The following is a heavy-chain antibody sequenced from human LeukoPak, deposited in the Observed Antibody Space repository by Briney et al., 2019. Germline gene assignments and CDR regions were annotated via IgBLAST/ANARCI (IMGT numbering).Heavy chain of an antibody. J-gene: IGHJ5*02. Sequence: ASVKVSCKASGGTFSSYAISWVRQATGQGLEWMGWMNPNSGNTGYAQKFQGRVTMTRNTSISTAYMELSSLRSEDTAVYYCARGTRYCSGGSCYFWFDPWGQGTLVTVSS. V-gene: IGHV1-8*02. D-gene: IGHD2-15*01. CDR3: ARGTRYCSGGSCYFWFDP. CDR2: MNPNSGNT. CDR1: GGTFSSYA.